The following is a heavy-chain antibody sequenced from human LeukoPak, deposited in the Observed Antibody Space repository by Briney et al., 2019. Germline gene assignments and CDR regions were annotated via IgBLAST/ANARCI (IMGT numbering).Heavy chain of an antibody. CDR2: INPNSGGT. CDR1: GYTFTGYY. CDR3: AGGVYCSGGSCHFDY. D-gene: IGHD2-15*01. V-gene: IGHV1-2*02. Sequence: ASVKVSCKASGYTFTGYYMHWVRQAPGQGLEWMGWINPNSGGTNYAQKFQGRVTMTRDTSISTAYMELSRLRSGDTAVYYCAGGVYCSGGSCHFDYWGQGTLVTVSS. J-gene: IGHJ4*02.